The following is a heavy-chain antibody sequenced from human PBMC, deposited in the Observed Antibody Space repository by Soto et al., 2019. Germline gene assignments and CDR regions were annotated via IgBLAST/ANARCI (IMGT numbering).Heavy chain of an antibody. V-gene: IGHV3-33*01. D-gene: IGHD2-2*01. Sequence: GGSLRLSCAASGFTFSSYGMHWVRQAPGKGLEWVAVIWYDGSNKYYADSVKGRFTISRDNSKNTLYLQMNSLRAEDTAVYYCARDTATVVPAAKEPGAPDYYYYGMDVWGQGTTVTVSS. CDR3: ARDTATVVPAAKEPGAPDYYYYGMDV. CDR1: GFTFSSYG. CDR2: IWYDGSNK. J-gene: IGHJ6*02.